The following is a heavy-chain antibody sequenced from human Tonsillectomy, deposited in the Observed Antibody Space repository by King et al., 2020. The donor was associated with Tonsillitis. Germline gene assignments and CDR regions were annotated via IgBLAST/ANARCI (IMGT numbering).Heavy chain of an antibody. Sequence: VQLVESGEGVVQPGGSLRLSCTASGFALSSYGMHWVRQAPGKGLEWVAFIRYDGNDEYHAESVKGRFTISRDNSKLYLQMNSLRAEDTAVYYCATRGGYCSTTTCYGAGGAFDIWGQGTMVTVSS. D-gene: IGHD2-2*01. J-gene: IGHJ3*02. V-gene: IGHV3-30*02. CDR2: IRYDGNDE. CDR3: ATRGGYCSTTTCYGAGGAFDI. CDR1: GFALSSYG.